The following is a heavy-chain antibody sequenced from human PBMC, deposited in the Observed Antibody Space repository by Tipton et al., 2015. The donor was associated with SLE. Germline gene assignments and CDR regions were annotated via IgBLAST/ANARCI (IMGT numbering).Heavy chain of an antibody. CDR2: ITWDGGKV. J-gene: IGHJ4*02. CDR1: GFTFRSFS. V-gene: IGHV3-43D*03. D-gene: IGHD3-22*01. CDR3: AKGILYDSTGPVDS. Sequence: SLRLSCAASGFTFRSFSMNWVRQAPGKGLEWVSLITWDGGKVYYADSVKGRFTISRDNSNNSLYLQMNSLRAEDTALYYCAKGILYDSTGPVDSWGQGTLVTVSS.